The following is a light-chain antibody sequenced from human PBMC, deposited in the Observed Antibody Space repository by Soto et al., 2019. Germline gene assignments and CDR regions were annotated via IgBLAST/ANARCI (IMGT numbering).Light chain of an antibody. CDR3: SSYTSTKTLEV. V-gene: IGLV2-14*01. CDR2: GVT. CDR1: SSDVGTYEY. Sequence: QSSLSQPASVSGSPGHSVTISCTGTSSDVGTYEYVSWYQQHPGKAPKLMIYGVTNRPSGVSNRFSGSKSGYTASLTISGLQAEDEADYSCSSYTSTKTLEVFGTGTKVTVL. J-gene: IGLJ1*01.